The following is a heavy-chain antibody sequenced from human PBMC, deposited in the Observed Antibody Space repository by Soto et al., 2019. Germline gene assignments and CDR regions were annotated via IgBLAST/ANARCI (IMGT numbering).Heavy chain of an antibody. CDR3: ARAHVAYGANPSGNWFDT. CDR2: IYYSGST. CDR1: GGSISSGGYY. J-gene: IGHJ5*02. D-gene: IGHD4-17*01. Sequence: SETLSLTCTVSGGSISSGGYYWSWIRQHPGKGLEWIGYIYYSGSTYYNPSLKSRVTISVDTSKNQFSLKLSSVTAADTAVYYSARAHVAYGANPSGNWFDTWGQGTLVTVSS. V-gene: IGHV4-31*03.